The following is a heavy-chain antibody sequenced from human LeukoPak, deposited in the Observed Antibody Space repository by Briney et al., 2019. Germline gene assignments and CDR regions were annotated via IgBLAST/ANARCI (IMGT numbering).Heavy chain of an antibody. Sequence: PGGSLRLSCAASGFTFSNYIMNWVRQAPGKGLHWVSPISSSRSYICYADSVKGRFTISRDNAKNSLYLQMNSLRAEDTAVYYCARGLLWFGEEGDYYYYGMDVWGQGTTVTVSS. J-gene: IGHJ6*02. CDR2: ISSSRSYI. V-gene: IGHV3-21*01. CDR1: GFTFSNYI. CDR3: ARGLLWFGEEGDYYYYGMDV. D-gene: IGHD3-10*01.